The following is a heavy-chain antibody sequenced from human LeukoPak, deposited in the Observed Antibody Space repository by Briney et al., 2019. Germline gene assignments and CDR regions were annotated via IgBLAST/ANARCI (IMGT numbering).Heavy chain of an antibody. CDR3: ARNLYCTNGVCYTFDY. J-gene: IGHJ4*02. Sequence: ASVKVSCKASGYTFTSYGISWVRQAPGRGLEWMGWISAYNGNTNYAQKLQGRVTMTTDTSTSTAYMELRSLRSDDTAVYYCARNLYCTNGVCYTFDYWGQGTLVTVSS. D-gene: IGHD2-8*01. V-gene: IGHV1-18*01. CDR1: GYTFTSYG. CDR2: ISAYNGNT.